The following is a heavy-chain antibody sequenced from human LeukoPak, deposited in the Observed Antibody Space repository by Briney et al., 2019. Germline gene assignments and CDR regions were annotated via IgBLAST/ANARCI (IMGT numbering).Heavy chain of an antibody. J-gene: IGHJ5*02. CDR3: ARPHPYDSSFNWFDP. V-gene: IGHV4-39*07. D-gene: IGHD3-22*01. CDR2: IYYSGST. Sequence: SETLSLTCTVSGGSISSSSYYWGWIRQPPGKGLEWIGSIYYSGSTYYNPSLKSRVTISVDTSKNQFSLKLSSVTAADTAVYYCARPHPYDSSFNWFDPWGQGTLVTVSS. CDR1: GGSISSSSYY.